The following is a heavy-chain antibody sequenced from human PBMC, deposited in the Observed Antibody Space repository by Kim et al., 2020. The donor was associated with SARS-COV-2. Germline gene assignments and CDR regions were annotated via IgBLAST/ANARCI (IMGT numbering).Heavy chain of an antibody. CDR1: GGSISSGGYY. CDR2: IYYSGST. Sequence: SETLSLTCTVSGGSISSGGYYWSWIRQHPGKGLEWIGYIYYSGSTYYNPSLKSRVTISVDTSNNQFSLKLSSVTAADTAVYYCARRRKGWLQLGAFDIWGQGTMVTVSS. J-gene: IGHJ3*02. D-gene: IGHD5-12*01. CDR3: ARRRKGWLQLGAFDI. V-gene: IGHV4-31*03.